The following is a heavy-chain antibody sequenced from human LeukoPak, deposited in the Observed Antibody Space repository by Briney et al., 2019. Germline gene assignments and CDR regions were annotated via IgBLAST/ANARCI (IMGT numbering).Heavy chain of an antibody. Sequence: LAGGSLRLSCAASGFTFSSYAMSWVRQAPGKGLEWVSAISGSGGSTYYADSVKGRLTISRDNSKNTLYLQMNSLRAEDTAVYYCAKTTASGYSSGWYTEDYYYMDVWGKGTTVTVSS. J-gene: IGHJ6*03. CDR3: AKTTASGYSSGWYTEDYYYMDV. CDR2: ISGSGGST. D-gene: IGHD6-19*01. CDR1: GFTFSSYA. V-gene: IGHV3-23*01.